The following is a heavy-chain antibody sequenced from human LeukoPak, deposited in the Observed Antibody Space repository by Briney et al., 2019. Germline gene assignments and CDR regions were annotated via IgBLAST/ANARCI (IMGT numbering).Heavy chain of an antibody. V-gene: IGHV3-21*01. CDR3: ARVYTYGSPTSYLEY. Sequence: GGSLRLSCAASGFTFSSYNMNWVRQAPGKRLEWVSSIRSSSSYIYYADSLKGRFTISRDNARNSLFLQMNSLRAEDTAVYYCARVYTYGSPTSYLEYRGQGTVVTVSS. CDR2: IRSSSSYI. J-gene: IGHJ4*02. D-gene: IGHD3-10*01. CDR1: GFTFSSYN.